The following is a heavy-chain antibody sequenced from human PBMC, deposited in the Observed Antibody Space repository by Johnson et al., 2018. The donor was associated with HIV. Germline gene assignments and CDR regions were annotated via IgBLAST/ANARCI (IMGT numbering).Heavy chain of an antibody. Sequence: EVQLVESGGGLVQPGGSLRLSCAASGFTFSSYWMSWVRQAPGKGLEWVANIKQDGSEKYYVDSVKGRFTISRDNAKNSLYLQMNSLRAEDTAVYYCARSPRIVVVVAATVGHAFDIWGQGTMVTVSS. CDR3: ARSPRIVVVVAATVGHAFDI. V-gene: IGHV3-7*01. D-gene: IGHD2-15*01. CDR2: IKQDGSEK. J-gene: IGHJ3*02. CDR1: GFTFSSYW.